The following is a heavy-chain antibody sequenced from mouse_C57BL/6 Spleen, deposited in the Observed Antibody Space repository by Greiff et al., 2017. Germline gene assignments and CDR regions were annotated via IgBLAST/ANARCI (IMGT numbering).Heavy chain of an antibody. CDR1: GYSITSGYY. CDR2: ISYDGSN. V-gene: IGHV3-6*01. D-gene: IGHD1-1*01. CDR3: ARGVVAYYFDY. Sequence: ESGPGLVKPSQSLSLTCSVTGYSITSGYYWNWIRQFPGNKLEWMGYISYDGSNNYNPSLKNRISITRDTSKNQFFLKLNSVTTEDTATYYCARGVVAYYFDYWGQGTTLTVSS. J-gene: IGHJ2*01.